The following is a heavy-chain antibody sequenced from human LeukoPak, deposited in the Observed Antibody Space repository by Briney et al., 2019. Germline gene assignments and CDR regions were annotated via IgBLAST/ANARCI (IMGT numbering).Heavy chain of an antibody. Sequence: SETLSLTCAVYGGSFSGYYWSWIRQPPGKGLEWIGEINHSGSTNYNPSLKSRVTISVDTSKNQFSLKLSSVTAADTAVYYCARVLWFGESTNWFDPWGQGTLVTVSS. CDR3: ARVLWFGESTNWFDP. J-gene: IGHJ5*02. D-gene: IGHD3-10*01. CDR1: GGSFSGYY. V-gene: IGHV4-34*01. CDR2: INHSGST.